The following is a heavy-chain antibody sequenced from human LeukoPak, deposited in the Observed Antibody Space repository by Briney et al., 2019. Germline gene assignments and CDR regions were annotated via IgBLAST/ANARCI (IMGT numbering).Heavy chain of an antibody. V-gene: IGHV3-74*01. Sequence: PGGSLRLSCAASRFTFSSYWMPWVRQAPGKGLLWVSRINSDGSRTTYADSVKGRFTISRDNAKNTLYLQMNSLRAEDTAVYYCAREMATGDFDIWGQGTMVTVSS. D-gene: IGHD5-24*01. CDR1: RFTFSSYW. CDR3: AREMATGDFDI. CDR2: INSDGSRT. J-gene: IGHJ3*02.